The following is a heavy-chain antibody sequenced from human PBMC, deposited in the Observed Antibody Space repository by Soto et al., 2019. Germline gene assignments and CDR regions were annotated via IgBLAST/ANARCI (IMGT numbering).Heavy chain of an antibody. D-gene: IGHD6-19*01. CDR3: ARVNDQQWLGNWFDP. CDR1: GGSISSGGYY. J-gene: IGHJ5*02. CDR2: IYYSGST. Sequence: QVQLQESGPGLMKPSQTLSLTCTVSGGSISSGGYYWSWIRQHPGRGLEWIGYIYYSGSTYYNPSLKSRVTISVDTSKNQFSLKLSSVTAADTAVYYCARVNDQQWLGNWFDPWGQGTLVTVSS. V-gene: IGHV4-31*03.